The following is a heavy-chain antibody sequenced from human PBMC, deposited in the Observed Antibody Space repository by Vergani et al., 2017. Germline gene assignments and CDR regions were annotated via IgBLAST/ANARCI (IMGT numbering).Heavy chain of an antibody. CDR1: GGTFSSYA. CDR2: IIPIFGTA. Sequence: QVQLVRSGAEVKKPGSSVKVSCKASGGTFSSYAISWVRQAPGQGLEWMGRIIPIFGTANYAQKFQGRVTITADESTSTAYMELSSLRSEDTAVYYCARGCSGGSCYGSGAFDIWGQGTMVTVSS. CDR3: ARGCSGGSCYGSGAFDI. V-gene: IGHV1-69*18. J-gene: IGHJ3*02. D-gene: IGHD2-15*01.